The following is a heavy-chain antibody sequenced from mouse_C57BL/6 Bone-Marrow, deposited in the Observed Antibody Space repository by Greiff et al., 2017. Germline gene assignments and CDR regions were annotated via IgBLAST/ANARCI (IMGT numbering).Heavy chain of an antibody. V-gene: IGHV1-82*01. CDR2: IYPGDGDT. D-gene: IGHD2-3*01. CDR3: ARNGYFLFDY. J-gene: IGHJ2*01. Sequence: VQLQQSGPELVKPGASVKISCKASGYAFSSSWMNWVKQRPGKGLEWIGRIYPGDGDTNYNGKFKGKATLTVDKSSSTAYMKLSSLTSEDSAVYFCARNGYFLFDYWGQGTTLTVSS. CDR1: GYAFSSSW.